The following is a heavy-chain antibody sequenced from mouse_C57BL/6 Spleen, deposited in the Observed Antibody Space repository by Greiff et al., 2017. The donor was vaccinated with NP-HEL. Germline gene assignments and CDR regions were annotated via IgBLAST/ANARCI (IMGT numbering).Heavy chain of an antibody. CDR2: INPSTGGT. D-gene: IGHD2-3*01. CDR3: ARVGPRWLEGDY. CDR1: GYSFTGYY. J-gene: IGHJ2*01. Sequence: VQLQQSGPELVKPGASVKISCKASGYSFTGYYMNWVKQSPEQSLEWIGEINPSTGGTTYNQKFKAKATLTVDKSSSTAYMQLSILTSADSAVAYCARVGPRWLEGDYWGQGTTLTVAS. V-gene: IGHV1-42*01.